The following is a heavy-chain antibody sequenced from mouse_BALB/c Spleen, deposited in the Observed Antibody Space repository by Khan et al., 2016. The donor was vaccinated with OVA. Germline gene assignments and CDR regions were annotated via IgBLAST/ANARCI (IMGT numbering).Heavy chain of an antibody. J-gene: IGHJ3*01. V-gene: IGHV5-6*01. Sequence: EVELVESGGDLVKPGGSLKLSCAASGFTLSNYGMSWVRQTPDKRLEWVATITNGGSYTYYPDSVKGRFTISSDTAKNTLYLQMSSLKSEDTAMYYCARRGYDEAWFAYWGQGTLVTVSA. D-gene: IGHD2-2*01. CDR1: GFTLSNYG. CDR3: ARRGYDEAWFAY. CDR2: ITNGGSYT.